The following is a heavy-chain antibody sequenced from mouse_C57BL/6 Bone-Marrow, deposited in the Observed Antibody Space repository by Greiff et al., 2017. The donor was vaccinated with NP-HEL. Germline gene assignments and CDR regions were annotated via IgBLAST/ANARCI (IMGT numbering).Heavy chain of an antibody. CDR1: GYTFTTYP. CDR2: FHTYNDDT. Sequence: VQLQQSGAELVKPGASVKMSCKASGYTFTTYPIEWMKQTHGKSLEWIGNFHTYNDDTKYNETFKGKATLTVEKSYSTVYLELSRLTSEDSAVYYCARDGYDGKALFAYWGQGTLVTVSA. D-gene: IGHD2-2*01. CDR3: ARDGYDGKALFAY. V-gene: IGHV1-47*01. J-gene: IGHJ3*01.